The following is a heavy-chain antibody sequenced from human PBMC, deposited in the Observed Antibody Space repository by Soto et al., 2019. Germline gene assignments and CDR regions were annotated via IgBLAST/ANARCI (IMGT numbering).Heavy chain of an antibody. V-gene: IGHV3-33*01. Sequence: QVQLLESGGGVVQPERSLRLSCAASGFIFNNYGMHWVRQAPGKGQEWVAVIWPDGSKKYYADSVKGRFTISRDNSQGSLDLKMDCLRIADTALYFCARDAMGHDGYGCRMDVWSHGTTVTVSS. J-gene: IGHJ6*02. CDR2: IWPDGSKK. D-gene: IGHD5-12*01. CDR3: ARDAMGHDGYGCRMDV. CDR1: GFIFNNYG.